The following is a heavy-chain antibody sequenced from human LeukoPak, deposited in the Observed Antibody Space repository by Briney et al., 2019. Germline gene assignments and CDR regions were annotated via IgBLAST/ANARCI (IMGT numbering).Heavy chain of an antibody. CDR1: GFTFSSYA. J-gene: IGHJ4*02. V-gene: IGHV3-23*01. CDR3: AKVVYGGYGGFIDY. D-gene: IGHD4-23*01. Sequence: AGGSLRLSCAASGFTFSSYAMSWVRQAPGKGLEWVSAISGSGGSTYYADSVKGRFTISRDNSKNTLYLQMNSLRAEDAAVYYCAKVVYGGYGGFIDYWGQGALVTVSS. CDR2: ISGSGGST.